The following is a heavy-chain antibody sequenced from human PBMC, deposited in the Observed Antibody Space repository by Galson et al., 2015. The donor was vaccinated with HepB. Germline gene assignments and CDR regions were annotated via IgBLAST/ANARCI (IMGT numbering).Heavy chain of an antibody. D-gene: IGHD2-2*01. CDR2: IIPIFGTA. V-gene: IGHV1-69*13. CDR1: GGTFSSYA. J-gene: IGHJ6*02. Sequence: SVKVSCKASGGTFSSYAISWVRQAPGQGLEWMGGIIPIFGTANYAQKFQGRVTITADESTSTAYMELSSLRSEGTAVYYCAREGANIVVVPAAPLPYYYGMDVWGQGTTVTVSS. CDR3: AREGANIVVVPAAPLPYYYGMDV.